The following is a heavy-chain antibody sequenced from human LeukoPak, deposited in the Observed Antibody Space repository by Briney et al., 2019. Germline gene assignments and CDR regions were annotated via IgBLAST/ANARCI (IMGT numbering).Heavy chain of an antibody. D-gene: IGHD2-15*01. V-gene: IGHV1-69*06. Sequence: GASVRVSCKASGGTFSSYAISWVRQAPGQGVEWMGGISPIVGTANYAQKLQGRVTITADKATSTAYMELSSLRSEDTAVYYCASGYCSGGSCSYYYSYGMDVWGKGTTVTVSS. CDR3: ASGYCSGGSCSYYYSYGMDV. CDR1: GGTFSSYA. CDR2: ISPIVGTA. J-gene: IGHJ6*04.